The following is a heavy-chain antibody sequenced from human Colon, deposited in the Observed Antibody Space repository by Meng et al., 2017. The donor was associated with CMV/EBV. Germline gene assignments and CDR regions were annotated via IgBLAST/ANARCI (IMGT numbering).Heavy chain of an antibody. CDR1: GFSFSSYS. D-gene: IGHD2-15*01. CDR3: AREMGHKKRIFDY. V-gene: IGHV3-30-3*01. CDR2: ISNDGTDK. Sequence: GESLKISCAASGFSFSSYSMHWVRQAPGRGLEWVALISNDGTDKYYPDSVKGQFTISRDNSKNTLYLHMNSLRTEDTAVYYCAREMGHKKRIFDYRGQGTLVTVSS. J-gene: IGHJ4*02.